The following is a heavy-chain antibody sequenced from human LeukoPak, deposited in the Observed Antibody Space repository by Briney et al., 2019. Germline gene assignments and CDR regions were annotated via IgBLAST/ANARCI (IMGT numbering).Heavy chain of an antibody. Sequence: GGSLRLSCAASGFTFSAYSMNWVRQAPGKGLEWVSSISSSSSYIYYADSVKGRFTISRDNAKNSLYLQMNSLRAEDTAVYYCARADRLGAALLASFDYWGQGTLVTVSS. CDR3: ARADRLGAALLASFDY. J-gene: IGHJ4*02. CDR1: GFTFSAYS. V-gene: IGHV3-21*01. D-gene: IGHD3-16*01. CDR2: ISSSSSYI.